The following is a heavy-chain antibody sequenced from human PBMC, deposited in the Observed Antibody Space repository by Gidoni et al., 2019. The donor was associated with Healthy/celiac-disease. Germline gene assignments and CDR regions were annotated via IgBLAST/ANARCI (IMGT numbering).Heavy chain of an antibody. V-gene: IGHV4-39*01. CDR1: GGSISSSSYY. J-gene: IGHJ4*02. CDR3: ARRGVAVAGSPPHFDY. Sequence: QLQLQESGPGLVKPSETLSLTCTVSGGSISSSSYYWGWIRQPPGKGLEWIGSIYYSGSTYYNPSLKSRVTISVDTSKNQFSLKLSSVTAADTAVYYCARRGVAVAGSPPHFDYWGQGTLVTVSS. D-gene: IGHD6-19*01. CDR2: IYYSGST.